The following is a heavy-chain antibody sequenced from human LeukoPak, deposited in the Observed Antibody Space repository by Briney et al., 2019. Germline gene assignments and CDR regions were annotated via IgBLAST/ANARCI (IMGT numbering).Heavy chain of an antibody. CDR3: ARANDFWSGYSADY. J-gene: IGHJ4*02. V-gene: IGHV7-4-1*02. CDR2: INANTGNP. D-gene: IGHD3-3*01. CDR1: GYTFTNYA. Sequence: GASMKVSCKASGYTFTNYAMNWVRQAPGQGLEWMGWINANTGNPTYAQGFTGRFVFSLDTSVSTAYLQISSLKAEDTAVYYCARANDFWSGYSADYWGQGTLVTVSS.